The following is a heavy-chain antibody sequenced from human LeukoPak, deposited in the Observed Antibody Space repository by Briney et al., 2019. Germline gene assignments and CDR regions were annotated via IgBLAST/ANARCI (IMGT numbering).Heavy chain of an antibody. D-gene: IGHD3-9*01. J-gene: IGHJ4*02. Sequence: PGRSLRLSCAATGFTFSSSTMHWVRLAPGKGLEWVAIVSYDGTDKHYADSVKGRFTISRDNSKNMIYLQMNSLRVEDTAVYYCARDSWGILTGYYSHYLDYWGQGTLVTVSS. CDR2: VSYDGTDK. CDR3: ARDSWGILTGYYSHYLDY. CDR1: GFTFSSST. V-gene: IGHV3-30*04.